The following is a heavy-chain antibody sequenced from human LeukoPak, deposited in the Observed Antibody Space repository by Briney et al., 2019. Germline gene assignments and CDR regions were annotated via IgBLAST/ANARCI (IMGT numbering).Heavy chain of an antibody. V-gene: IGHV4-59*08. CDR1: GGSISSYY. D-gene: IGHD2-2*01. J-gene: IGHJ5*02. Sequence: PSETLSLTCTVSGGSISSYYWSWIRQPPGKGLGWIGYIYYSGSTNYNPSLKSRVTISVDTSKNQFSLKLSSVTAADTAVYYCARHVGNIVVVPAAGSSWFDPWGQGTLVTVSS. CDR3: ARHVGNIVVVPAAGSSWFDP. CDR2: IYYSGST.